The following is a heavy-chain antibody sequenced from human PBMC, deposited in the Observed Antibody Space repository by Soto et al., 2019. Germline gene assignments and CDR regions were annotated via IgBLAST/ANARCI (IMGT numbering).Heavy chain of an antibody. CDR2: IIPIFGTA. D-gene: IGHD2-15*01. Sequence: QVQLVQSGAEVKKPGSSVKVSCKASGGTFSSYAISWVRQAPGQGLEWMGGIIPIFGTANYAQKFQGRVTITADESTSTAYMELSSLRSEDTAVYYCARDWARLHEGRRYGMDVWGQGTTVTVSS. V-gene: IGHV1-69*12. J-gene: IGHJ6*02. CDR3: ARDWARLHEGRRYGMDV. CDR1: GGTFSSYA.